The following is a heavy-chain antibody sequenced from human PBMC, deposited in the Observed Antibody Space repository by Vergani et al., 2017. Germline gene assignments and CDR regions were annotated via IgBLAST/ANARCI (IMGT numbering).Heavy chain of an antibody. J-gene: IGHJ4*01. CDR2: IGAGYPRT. CDR1: GFTFSACP. D-gene: IGHD3-22*01. V-gene: IGHV3-23*01. CDR3: AGLSYDTTPYLQGGYDC. Sequence: EVQLLQSGGGVIQPGGSVRLSCAASGFTFSACPMTWVRQAPGKGLGWVSAIGAGYPRTNYADSVKGRFTNSRDNSKNMLYLQMNSLRAEDTAVYYCAGLSYDTTPYLQGGYDCWGNGTLVSVSS.